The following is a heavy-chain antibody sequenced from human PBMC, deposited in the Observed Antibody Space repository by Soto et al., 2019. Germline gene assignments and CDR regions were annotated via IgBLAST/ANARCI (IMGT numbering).Heavy chain of an antibody. J-gene: IGHJ6*02. V-gene: IGHV2-70*11. Sequence: FGPTPVNPPNTPTLTFTFSGVSPSTSGLCWGWIPPPPGKALEWLARIDWDDDKYYSTSLKTRLTISKDTSKNQVVLTMTSMDPVDTATYYCARTAEAYGGYYGMDVWGQGTTVTVSS. CDR3: ARTAEAYGGYYGMDV. CDR1: GVSPSTSGLC. D-gene: IGHD2-15*01. CDR2: IDWDDDK.